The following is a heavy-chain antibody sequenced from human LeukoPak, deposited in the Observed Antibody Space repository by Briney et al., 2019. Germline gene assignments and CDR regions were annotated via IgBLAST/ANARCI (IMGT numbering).Heavy chain of an antibody. CDR1: GFSVSSNY. CDR2: IYSGGNT. D-gene: IGHD6-19*01. J-gene: IGHJ6*03. V-gene: IGHV3-53*01. Sequence: GGSLRLSCAASGFSVSSNYMSWVRQTPGKGLECVSLIYSGGNTYYADSVKGRFTISRDNAKNSLYLQMNSLRAEDTAVYYCARAGTYSSGWYAGNYYYYYMDVWGKGTTVTVSS. CDR3: ARAGTYSSGWYAGNYYYYYMDV.